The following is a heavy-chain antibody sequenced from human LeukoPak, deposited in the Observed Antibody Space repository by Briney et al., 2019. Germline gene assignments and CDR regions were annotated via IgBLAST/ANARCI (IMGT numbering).Heavy chain of an antibody. CDR2: IYYSGST. Sequence: PSETLSLTCAVYDGSFSGYYWSWIRQPPGKGLEWIGYIYYSGSTNYNPSLKSRVTISVDTSKNQFSLKLSSVTAADTAVYYCARTLPLYGMDVWGQGTTVTVSS. V-gene: IGHV4-59*01. CDR3: ARTLPLYGMDV. D-gene: IGHD2-21*02. J-gene: IGHJ6*02. CDR1: DGSFSGYY.